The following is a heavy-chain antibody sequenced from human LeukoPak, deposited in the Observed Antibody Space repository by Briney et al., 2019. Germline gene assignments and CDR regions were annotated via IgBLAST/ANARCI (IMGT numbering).Heavy chain of an antibody. V-gene: IGHV6-1*01. CDR3: ARNNPNSSGWYSFDS. CDR1: GDSVSSNTAA. D-gene: IGHD6-19*01. Sequence: SQTLSLTCAISGDSVSSNTAAWNWIRQSPSRGLEWLGRTYYRSKWYDDYAVFVKSRIIINPDTSKNQFYLQLNSVTPEDMAVYYCARNNPNSSGWYSFDSWGQGTLVTVSS. J-gene: IGHJ4*02. CDR2: TYYRSKWYD.